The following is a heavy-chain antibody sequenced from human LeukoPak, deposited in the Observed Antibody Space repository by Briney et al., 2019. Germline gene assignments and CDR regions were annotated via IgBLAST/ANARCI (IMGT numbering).Heavy chain of an antibody. Sequence: PGRSLRLSCAASGFTFSSYGMHWVRQAPGKGLEWVAVISYDGSNKYYADSVKGRFTISRDNSKSTLYLQMNSLRAEDTAVYYCAKGTNTAMAPGDYWGQGTLVTVSS. CDR1: GFTFSSYG. D-gene: IGHD5-18*01. J-gene: IGHJ4*02. V-gene: IGHV3-30*18. CDR3: AKGTNTAMAPGDY. CDR2: ISYDGSNK.